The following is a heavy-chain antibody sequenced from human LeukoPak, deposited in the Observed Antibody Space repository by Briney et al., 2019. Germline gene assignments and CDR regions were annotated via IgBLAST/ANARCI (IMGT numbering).Heavy chain of an antibody. Sequence: GGSLRLSCVGSGITLRNYAISWVRQAPGKGLEWVSTISGSGASTYYADSVIGRFTISRDNSKNTLYLQMNSLRAEDTAVYYCNAGGIVGAPRGFRYWGQGTLVTVSS. V-gene: IGHV3-23*01. CDR3: NAGGIVGAPRGFRY. CDR1: GITLRNYA. CDR2: ISGSGAST. J-gene: IGHJ4*02. D-gene: IGHD1-26*01.